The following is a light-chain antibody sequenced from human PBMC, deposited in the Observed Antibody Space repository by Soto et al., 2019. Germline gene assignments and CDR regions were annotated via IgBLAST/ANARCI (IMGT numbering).Light chain of an antibody. CDR3: LLSYGGPRV. CDR1: TGAVTSGHY. CDR2: DTS. J-gene: IGLJ2*01. Sequence: QAVVTQAPSLTVSPGGTVTLTCGSSTGAVTSGHYPYWFQQKPGQAPSPLIYDTSNKHSWTPARFSGSLLGGKAALTLSGAQPEDESEYYCLLSYGGPRVFGGGTKLTVL. V-gene: IGLV7-46*01.